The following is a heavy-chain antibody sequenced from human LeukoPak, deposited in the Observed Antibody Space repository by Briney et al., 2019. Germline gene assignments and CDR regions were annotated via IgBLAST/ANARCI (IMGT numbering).Heavy chain of an antibody. V-gene: IGHV3-13*01. J-gene: IGHJ4*02. CDR3: AGGRGQIINY. Sequence: EGSLRLSCAASGFTFDRYDLHWVRQVPGKGLEWVSAIGNAADTYYPGSVKGRFTISRENAKNSFYLQMNALRAGDTAVYFCAGGRGQIINYWGQGTLVTVSS. CDR1: GFTFDRYD. CDR2: IGNAADT.